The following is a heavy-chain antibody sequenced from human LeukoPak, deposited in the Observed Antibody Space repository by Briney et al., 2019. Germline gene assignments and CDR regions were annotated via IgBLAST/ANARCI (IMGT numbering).Heavy chain of an antibody. J-gene: IGHJ4*02. CDR3: ARSPYYYGSGSSLTKDY. D-gene: IGHD3-10*01. CDR1: GYTFTNYF. Sequence: ASVKVSCKASGYTFTNYFIHWVRQAPGQGLEWMGIVNPIGGSTTYAQRLQGRVTMTRDMSTSTVYMELSSLRSDGTAVYYCARSPYYYGSGSSLTKDYWGQGTLVTVSS. CDR2: VNPIGGST. V-gene: IGHV1-46*04.